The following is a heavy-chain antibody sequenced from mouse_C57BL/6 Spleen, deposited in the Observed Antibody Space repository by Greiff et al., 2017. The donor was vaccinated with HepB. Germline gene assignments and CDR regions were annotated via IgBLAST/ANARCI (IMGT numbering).Heavy chain of an antibody. D-gene: IGHD1-1*01. CDR2: ISGGGGNT. V-gene: IGHV5-9*01. J-gene: IGHJ3*01. CDR3: ARHDYGSGWFAY. CDR1: GFTFSSYT. Sequence: EVQWVESGGGLVKPGGSLKLSCAASGFTFSSYTMSWVRQTPEKRLEWVATISGGGGNTYYPDSVKGRFTISRDNAKNTLYLQMSSLRSEDTALYYCARHDYGSGWFAYWGQGTLVTVSA.